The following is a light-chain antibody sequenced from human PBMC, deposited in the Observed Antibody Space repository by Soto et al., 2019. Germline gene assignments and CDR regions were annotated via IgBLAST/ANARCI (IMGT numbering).Light chain of an antibody. CDR1: QSVSSTY. V-gene: IGKV3-20*01. Sequence: EIVLTQSPGTLSLSPGEGATLSCRASQSVSSTYLAWHQQKPGQAPRLLIYGASIRATGIPERFSGSGSGTEFTIPISSLETEDFAVYYCQQYAGLWTFGQGTKV. CDR2: GAS. J-gene: IGKJ1*01. CDR3: QQYAGLWT.